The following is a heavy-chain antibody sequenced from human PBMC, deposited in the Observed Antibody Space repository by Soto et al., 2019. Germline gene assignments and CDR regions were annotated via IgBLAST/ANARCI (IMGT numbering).Heavy chain of an antibody. CDR1: GFTFSSYG. V-gene: IGHV3-33*01. CDR3: AREYCSSTSCRGDVVV. Sequence: GGSLRLSCAASGFTFSSYGMHWVRQAPGKGLEWVAVIWYDGSNKYYADSVKGRFTISRDNSKNTLYLQMNSLRAEDTAVYYCAREYCSSTSCRGDVVVWGQGTLVTVSS. CDR2: IWYDGSNK. D-gene: IGHD2-2*01. J-gene: IGHJ4*02.